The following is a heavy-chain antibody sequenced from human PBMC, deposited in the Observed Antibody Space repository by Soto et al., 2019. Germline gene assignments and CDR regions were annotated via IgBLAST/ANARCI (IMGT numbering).Heavy chain of an antibody. J-gene: IGHJ3*01. CDR3: GRGWGSLSHLRCLDF. CDR2: IFYDGNEQ. V-gene: IGHV3-33*01. CDR1: GFTFRQYG. Sequence: QVQLVESGGGVFQPGRSLRLSCAASGFTFRQYGMHWVRQAPGKGLEWVAVIFYDGNEQDYADSVKGRFAISRDNPGNMVYLRMNSMRAEDTGVYYFGRGWGSLSHLRCLDFWGQGTTV. D-gene: IGHD3-16*01.